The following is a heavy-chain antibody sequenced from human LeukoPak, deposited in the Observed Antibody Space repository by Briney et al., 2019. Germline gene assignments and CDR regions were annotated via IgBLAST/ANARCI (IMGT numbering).Heavy chain of an antibody. CDR3: ARGVVIFGVVTSPFDY. CDR2: IYSGGST. D-gene: IGHD3-3*01. CDR1: GFTVSSNY. J-gene: IGHJ4*02. Sequence: HPGGSLRLSCAASGFTVSSNYMSWVRQAPGKEPEWVSVIYSGGSTYYADSVKGRFTISRDNSKNTLYLQMNSLRAEDTAVYYCARGVVIFGVVTSPFDYWGQGTLVTVSS. V-gene: IGHV3-66*02.